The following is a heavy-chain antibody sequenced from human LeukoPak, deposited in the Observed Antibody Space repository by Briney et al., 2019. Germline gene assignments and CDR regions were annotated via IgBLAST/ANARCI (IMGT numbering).Heavy chain of an antibody. V-gene: IGHV3-74*01. J-gene: IGHJ4*02. CDR1: GFHFSSDL. Sequence: GGSLRLSCAASGFHFSSDLMHCVRQAPGKGLVWVSRFNTDGRTTNYADSVKGRFSISRENAKNTLYLQMNSLRAEDMAMYYCARGGYNYGRGVDYWGQGTLVTVSS. D-gene: IGHD5-18*01. CDR3: ARGGYNYGRGVDY. CDR2: FNTDGRTT.